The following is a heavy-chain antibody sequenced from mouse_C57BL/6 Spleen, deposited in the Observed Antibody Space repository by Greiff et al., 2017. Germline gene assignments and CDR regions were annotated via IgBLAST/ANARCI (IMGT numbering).Heavy chain of an antibody. D-gene: IGHD4-1*01. CDR2: FYPGSGSI. V-gene: IGHV1-62-2*01. CDR1: GYTFTEYT. J-gene: IGHJ2*01. Sequence: VKLVESGAELVKPGASVKLSCKASGYTFTEYTIHWVKQRSGQGLEWIGWFYPGSGSIKYNEKFKDKATLTADKSSSTVYMELSRLTSEDSAVYFCARHDNWDGDFDYWGQGTTLTVSS. CDR3: ARHDNWDGDFDY.